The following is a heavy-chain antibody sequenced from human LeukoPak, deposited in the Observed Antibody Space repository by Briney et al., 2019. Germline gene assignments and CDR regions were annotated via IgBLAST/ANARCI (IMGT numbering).Heavy chain of an antibody. D-gene: IGHD3-10*01. CDR2: IYHSGNI. CDR1: GASIASTSYF. CDR3: ARVADSTGCFGDYFDN. Sequence: SETLSLTCSVSGASIASTSYFWGWVRQPPGKGLEWIGNIYHSGNIYYTSSLRSRITISVNTSKTLFSLKLTSITGADTPVYYCARVADSTGCFGDYFDNWGLGTLVTVSS. J-gene: IGHJ4*02. V-gene: IGHV4-39*02.